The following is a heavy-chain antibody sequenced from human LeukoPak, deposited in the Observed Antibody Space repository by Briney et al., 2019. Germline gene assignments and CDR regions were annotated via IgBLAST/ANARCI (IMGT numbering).Heavy chain of an antibody. Sequence: AGGSLRLSCAGSGFIFSQFWMQWVRQVPGKGLAWVSRINGDGSSTSYADSVKGRFTISRDNAKNTLYLQMNSLRAEDTAVYYCARDGLPAARDIWGQGTMVTVSS. V-gene: IGHV3-74*01. CDR1: GFIFSQFW. CDR3: ARDGLPAARDI. J-gene: IGHJ3*02. D-gene: IGHD6-6*01. CDR2: INGDGSST.